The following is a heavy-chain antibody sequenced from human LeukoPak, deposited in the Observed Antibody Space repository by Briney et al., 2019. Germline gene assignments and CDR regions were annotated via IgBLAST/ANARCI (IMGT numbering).Heavy chain of an antibody. D-gene: IGHD6-13*01. CDR3: ARAAAAGTPADY. V-gene: IGHV4-31*03. CDR1: GGSISSGGYS. CDR2: IYYSGST. J-gene: IGHJ4*02. Sequence: SETLSLTCTVSGGSISSGGYSWSWIRQHPGKGLEWIGYIYYSGSTYYNPSLKSRVTISVDTSKNQFSLKLSSVTAADTAVYYCARAAAAGTPADYWGQGTLVTVSS.